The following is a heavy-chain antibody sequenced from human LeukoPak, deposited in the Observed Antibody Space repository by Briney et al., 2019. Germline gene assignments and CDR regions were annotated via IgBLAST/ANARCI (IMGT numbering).Heavy chain of an antibody. D-gene: IGHD2-2*03. CDR2: IKQDGSEK. V-gene: IGHV3-7*01. CDR3: ARPLGYGWFDL. J-gene: IGHJ5*02. Sequence: GGSLRLSCAASGFTLSSSWMMSWVRQAPGKGLEWVANIKQDGSEKFYVGSVKGRFTISRDNAKNSLHLQMNSLRDEDTAMYYCARPLGYGWFDLWGQGTLVTVSS. CDR1: GFTLSSSW.